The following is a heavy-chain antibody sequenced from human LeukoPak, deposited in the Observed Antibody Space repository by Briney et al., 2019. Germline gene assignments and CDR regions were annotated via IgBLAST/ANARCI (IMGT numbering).Heavy chain of an antibody. CDR3: ARDRFDYYYGMDV. J-gene: IGHJ6*02. CDR1: GFTFSSYT. CDR2: ISSSSSYI. Sequence: GGSLRLSCAASGFTFSSYTMNWVRQAPGKGLEWVSYISSSSSYIYYADSVKGRFTISRDNAENSLYLQMNSLRAEDTAVYYCARDRFDYYYGMDVWGQGTTVTVSS. V-gene: IGHV3-21*04.